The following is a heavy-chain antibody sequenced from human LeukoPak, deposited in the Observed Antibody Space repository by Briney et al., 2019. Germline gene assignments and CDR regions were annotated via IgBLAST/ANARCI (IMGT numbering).Heavy chain of an antibody. Sequence: GGSLRLSCAASGFNIDIYTMNWVRQAPGKGLEWVSSISSSSSYIYYADSVKGRFTISRDNAKNSLYLQMNSLRAEDTAVYYCARSGAPGYCGGDCYADYWGQGTLVTVSS. J-gene: IGHJ4*02. CDR2: ISSSSSYI. CDR3: ARSGAPGYCGGDCYADY. D-gene: IGHD2-21*02. V-gene: IGHV3-21*01. CDR1: GFNIDIYT.